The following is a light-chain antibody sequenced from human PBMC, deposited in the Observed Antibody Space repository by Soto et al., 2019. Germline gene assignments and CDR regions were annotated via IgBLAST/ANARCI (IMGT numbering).Light chain of an antibody. Sequence: QSVLTQPPSVSAAPGQKVTNSCSGSSSNIGDNHVSWYQQFPGTAPKLLIYDNDNRPSGIPDRVSASKSGTSASLAITGLQPGDEADYYCGAWDSSLSAWLFGGGTKLTVL. CDR2: DND. J-gene: IGLJ3*02. CDR1: SSNIGDNH. V-gene: IGLV1-51*01. CDR3: GAWDSSLSAWL.